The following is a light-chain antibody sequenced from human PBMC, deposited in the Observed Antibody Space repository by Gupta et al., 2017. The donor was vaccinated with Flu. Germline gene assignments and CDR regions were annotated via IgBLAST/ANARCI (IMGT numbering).Light chain of an antibody. V-gene: IGLV2-14*01. Sequence: SITISCSGNSSDMGGYNYVSWYQQHAGKAPKQIIYEVTKRTAGVSDRFSGSKAGNTASLTISGLQAEDEADYYGSSYTSTSLVVFGGGTKLTVL. CDR3: SSYTSTSLVV. CDR2: EVT. CDR1: SSDMGGYNY. J-gene: IGLJ2*01.